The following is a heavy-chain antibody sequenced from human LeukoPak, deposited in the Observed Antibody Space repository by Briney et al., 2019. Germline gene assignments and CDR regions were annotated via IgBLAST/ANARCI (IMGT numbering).Heavy chain of an antibody. CDR1: GGSISSGSYY. CDR2: IYTSGST. CDR3: ARAGDYGDYVVY. Sequence: PSETLSLTCTVSGGSISSGSYYWSWIRQPAGKGLEWIGRIYTSGSTNYNPSLKSRVTISVDTSKNQFSLKLSSVIAADTAVYYCARAGDYGDYVVYWGQGTLVTVSS. D-gene: IGHD3-16*01. V-gene: IGHV4-61*02. J-gene: IGHJ4*02.